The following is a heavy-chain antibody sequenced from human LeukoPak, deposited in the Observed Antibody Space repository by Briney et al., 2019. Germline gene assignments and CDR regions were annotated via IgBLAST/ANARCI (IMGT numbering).Heavy chain of an antibody. CDR2: INPNSGGT. Sequence: GASVKVSCKASGYTFTGYYMHWVRQAPGQGLEWMGWINPNSGGTNYAQKFQGRVTMTRDTSISTAYMELSRLRSDDTAVYYCARETIVVVWGAFDIWGQGTMVTVSS. D-gene: IGHD3-22*01. J-gene: IGHJ3*02. CDR3: ARETIVVVWGAFDI. V-gene: IGHV1-2*02. CDR1: GYTFTGYY.